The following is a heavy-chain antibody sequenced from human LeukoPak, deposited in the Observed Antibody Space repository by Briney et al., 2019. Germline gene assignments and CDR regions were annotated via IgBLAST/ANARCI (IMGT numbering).Heavy chain of an antibody. D-gene: IGHD2-15*01. CDR2: ISWNSDSI. Sequence: GGSLRLSCAASGFTFSSFSMNWVRQAPGKGLEWVSGISWNSDSIGYADSVKGRFTISRDNAKNSLYLAMNNLRPEDTALYYCGRIGYWGQGTLVTVSS. J-gene: IGHJ4*02. CDR1: GFTFSSFS. CDR3: GRIGY. V-gene: IGHV3-9*01.